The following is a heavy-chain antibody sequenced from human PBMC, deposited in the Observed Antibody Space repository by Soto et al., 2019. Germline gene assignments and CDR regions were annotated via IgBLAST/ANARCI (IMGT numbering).Heavy chain of an antibody. CDR1: GYTFTSYG. D-gene: IGHD4-17*01. V-gene: IGHV1-18*01. CDR2: ISAYNGNT. Sequence: ASVKVSCKASGYTFTSYGISWVRQAPGQGLEWMGWISAYNGNTNYAQKLQGRVTMTTDTSTSTAYMELRSLRSDDTAVYYCARDNPATTVTSFDYWGQGTLVTVSS. J-gene: IGHJ4*02. CDR3: ARDNPATTVTSFDY.